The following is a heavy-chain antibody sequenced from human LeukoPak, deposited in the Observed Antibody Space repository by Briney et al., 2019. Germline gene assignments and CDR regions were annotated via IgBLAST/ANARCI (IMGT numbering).Heavy chain of an antibody. V-gene: IGHV2-5*02. CDR1: GFSLSTSGVG. J-gene: IGHJ4*02. CDR3: AHGWLQSFGGFGELRSFDY. Sequence: SGPTLVNPTQTLTLTCTFSGFSLSTSGVGVGWIRQPPGKALEWLALIYWDDDKRYSPSLKSRLTITKDTSKNQVVLTMTNMDPVDTATYYCAHGWLQSFGGFGELRSFDYWGQGTLVTVSS. D-gene: IGHD1-7*01. CDR2: IYWDDDK.